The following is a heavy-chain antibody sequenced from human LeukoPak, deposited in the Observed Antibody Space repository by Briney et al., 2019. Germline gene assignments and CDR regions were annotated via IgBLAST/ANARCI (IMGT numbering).Heavy chain of an antibody. D-gene: IGHD2-2*01. CDR2: ISSSGSST. V-gene: IGHV3-21*01. J-gene: IGHJ6*03. CDR1: GFSFSTST. Sequence: PGGSLRLSCAASGFSFSTSTMNWVRQAPGRGLEWVSSISSSGSSTYYADSVKGRFTISRDNAKNSLYLQMNSLRAEDTAVYYCARPAAAKYYYYYMDVWGKGTTVTVSS. CDR3: ARPAAAKYYYYYMDV.